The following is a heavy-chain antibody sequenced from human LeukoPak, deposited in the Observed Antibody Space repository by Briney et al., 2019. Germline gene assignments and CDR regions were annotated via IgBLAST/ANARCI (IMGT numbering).Heavy chain of an antibody. V-gene: IGHV3-30*04. CDR1: GFTFSSYA. CDR2: ISYDGSNK. J-gene: IGHJ4*02. Sequence: GGSLRLSCAASGFTFSSYAMHWVRQAPGKGLEWVAVISYDGSNKYYADSVKGRFTISRDNSKNTLYLQMNSLRAEDMAVYYCACSSRGSFDYWGQGTLVTVSS. CDR3: ACSSRGSFDY. D-gene: IGHD6-13*01.